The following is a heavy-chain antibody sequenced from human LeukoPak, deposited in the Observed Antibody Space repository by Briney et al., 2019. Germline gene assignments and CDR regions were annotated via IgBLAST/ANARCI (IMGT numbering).Heavy chain of an antibody. CDR3: ARGGYSDFPNY. CDR1: GGSITSGSYY. J-gene: IGHJ4*02. V-gene: IGHV4-61*09. CDR2: IYFSGSA. Sequence: SQTLSLTCTVSGGSITSGSYYWSWIRQPAGKGLEWIGHIYFSGSANYNPSLTSRVSMSVDTSKNQFSLKLRSVTAADTAVYFCARGGYSDFPNYWGLGTLVTVSS. D-gene: IGHD4-11*01.